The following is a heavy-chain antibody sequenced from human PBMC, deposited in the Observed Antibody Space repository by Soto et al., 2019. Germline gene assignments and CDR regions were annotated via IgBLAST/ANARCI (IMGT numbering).Heavy chain of an antibody. CDR3: ARRAFSSSSGGFDY. V-gene: IGHV4-59*08. Sequence: ASETLSLTCTVSGGSISSYYWSWIRQPPGKGLEWIGYIYYSGSTNYNPSLKSRVTISVDTSKNQFSLKLSSVTAADTAVYYCARRAFSSSSGGFDYWGRGTLVTVSS. D-gene: IGHD6-6*01. J-gene: IGHJ4*02. CDR2: IYYSGST. CDR1: GGSISSYY.